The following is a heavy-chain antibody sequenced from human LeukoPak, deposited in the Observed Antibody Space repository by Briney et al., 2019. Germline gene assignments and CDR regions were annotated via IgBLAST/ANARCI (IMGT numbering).Heavy chain of an antibody. V-gene: IGHV4-39*01. CDR1: GGSISSSSYY. Sequence: SETLSLTCTVSGGSISSSSYYWGWIRQPPGKGLEWIGSIYYSGSTYYNPSLKSRVTISVDTSKNQFSLKLSSVTAADTAVYYCARHSSSTEVGGRWFDSYYYYYYMDVWGKGTTVTVSS. J-gene: IGHJ6*03. CDR3: ARHSSSTEVGGRWFDSYYYYYYMDV. CDR2: IYYSGST. D-gene: IGHD6-6*01.